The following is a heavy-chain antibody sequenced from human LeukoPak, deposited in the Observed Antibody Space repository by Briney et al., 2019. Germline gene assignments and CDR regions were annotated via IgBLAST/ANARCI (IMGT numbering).Heavy chain of an antibody. Sequence: SETLSLTCTVSGGSISSGSYCWSWIRQPAGKGLEWIGHIYSSGSTNYNPSLKSRVTISVDTSKNQFSLKLSSVTAADTAVYYCARSDYYDTRGYPVSFHYRGQGTLVTVSS. V-gene: IGHV4-61*09. J-gene: IGHJ4*02. CDR2: IYSSGST. CDR1: GGSISSGSYC. D-gene: IGHD3-22*01. CDR3: ARSDYYDTRGYPVSFHY.